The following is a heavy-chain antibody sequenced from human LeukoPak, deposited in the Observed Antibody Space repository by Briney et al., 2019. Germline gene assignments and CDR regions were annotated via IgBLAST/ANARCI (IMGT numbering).Heavy chain of an antibody. CDR3: ARALSNGYRFYY. CDR2: IYYGGSS. J-gene: IGHJ4*02. CDR1: GGSIGTYY. V-gene: IGHV4-59*01. Sequence: PSETLSLTXTVSGGSIGTYYWSWIRQSPGKGLEWIGYIYYGGSSNPNPSLKSRVTMSLDTSKNQFSLKLSSVTAADTAVYYCARALSNGYRFYYWGQGTLVTVSS. D-gene: IGHD5-24*01.